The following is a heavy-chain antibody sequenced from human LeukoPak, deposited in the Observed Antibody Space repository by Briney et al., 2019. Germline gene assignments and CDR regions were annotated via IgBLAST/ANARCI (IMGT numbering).Heavy chain of an antibody. V-gene: IGHV3-48*03. CDR1: GFTISNYE. CDR2: IRRSGSII. Sequence: PGESLRLSCAASGFTISNYEMNWVRQAPGKGLEWVSHIRRSGSIIYYADSVKGRFTISRDNAKNSLYLQMNSLRAEDTAVYYCAKDVGEWSVTDAFHIWGQGTRVTVSS. CDR3: AKDVGEWSVTDAFHI. D-gene: IGHD3-16*01. J-gene: IGHJ3*02.